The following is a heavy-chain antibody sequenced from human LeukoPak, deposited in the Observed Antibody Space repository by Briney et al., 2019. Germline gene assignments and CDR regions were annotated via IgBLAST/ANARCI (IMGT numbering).Heavy chain of an antibody. CDR3: ARGRYCSGGSCLDY. V-gene: IGHV4-59*01. D-gene: IGHD2-15*01. Sequence: SETLPLTCTVSGGSISSYFWSWIRQPPGKGLEWVAYISNSGSTNYNPSLKSRVTISVDTSKNQFSLKLTSVTSADTAVYYCARGRYCSGGSCLDYWGQGTLVTVSS. CDR1: GGSISSYF. J-gene: IGHJ4*02. CDR2: ISNSGST.